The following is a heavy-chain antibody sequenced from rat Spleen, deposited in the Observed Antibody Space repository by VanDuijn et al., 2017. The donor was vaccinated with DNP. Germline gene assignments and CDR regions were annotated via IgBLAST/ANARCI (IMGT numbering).Heavy chain of an antibody. CDR1: GFTFSAYY. CDR3: TEENYGIY. J-gene: IGHJ2*01. V-gene: IGHV5-27*01. CDR2: IGSAAYAP. D-gene: IGHD1-11*01. Sequence: EVQLVESGGGLVQPGRSLKLSCAASGFTFSAYYMAWVRQAPAKGLEWVAYIGSAAYAPYYGDSVKGRFTISRDNAKSTLYLQMNSLRSEDTATYYCTEENYGIYWGQGVMVTVSS.